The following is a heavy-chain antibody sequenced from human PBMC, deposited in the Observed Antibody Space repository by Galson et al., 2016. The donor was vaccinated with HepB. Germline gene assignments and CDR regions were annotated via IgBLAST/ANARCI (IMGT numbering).Heavy chain of an antibody. CDR3: AARGNSWPYY. J-gene: IGHJ4*02. D-gene: IGHD6-13*01. V-gene: IGHV1-58*01. CDR1: GVTFSTSA. CDR2: IVAGNGGT. Sequence: SVKVSCKASGVTFSTSAVQWVRQARGQHLEWIGWIVAGNGGTKYAQKFQERVTITRDMSTRTAYMELSSLTSEDTAVYYCAARGNSWPYYWGQGTLVTVSS.